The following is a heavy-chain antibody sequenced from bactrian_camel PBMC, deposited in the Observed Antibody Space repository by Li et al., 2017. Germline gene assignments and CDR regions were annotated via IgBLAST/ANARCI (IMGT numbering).Heavy chain of an antibody. D-gene: IGHD5*01. V-gene: IGHV3S40*01. J-gene: IGHJ4*01. CDR2: IKSSGGTT. CDR3: AASFRYGYKWLADPRPNTGW. CDR1: GLTDAIDC. Sequence: VQLVESGGGSVQAGGSLRLSCAVTGLTDAIDCLKWFRQVPGKGLEWVSSIKSSGGTTYYADSVKGRFTMSRYTANNTLTLHMNSLKPEDTAMYYCAASFRYGYKWLADPRPNTGWWGQGTQVTVS.